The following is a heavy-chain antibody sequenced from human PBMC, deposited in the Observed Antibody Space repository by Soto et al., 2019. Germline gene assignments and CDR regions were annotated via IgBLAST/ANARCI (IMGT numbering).Heavy chain of an antibody. CDR2: IIPILGIA. Sequence: QVQLVHAGAEVKKPGSSVKVSCKASGGTFSSYTISWVRQAPGQGLEWMGRIIPILGIANYAQKFQGRVTITADKSTSTAYMELSSLRSEDTAVYYCARSPYCSGGSCSAYYYYYMDVWGKGTTVTVSS. CDR1: GGTFSSYT. V-gene: IGHV1-69*02. J-gene: IGHJ6*03. D-gene: IGHD2-15*01. CDR3: ARSPYCSGGSCSAYYYYYMDV.